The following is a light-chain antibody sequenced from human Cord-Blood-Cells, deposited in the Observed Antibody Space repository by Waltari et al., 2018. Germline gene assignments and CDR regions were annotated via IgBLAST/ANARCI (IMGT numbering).Light chain of an antibody. J-gene: IGKJ2*01. CDR1: QSVSSY. CDR2: DAS. V-gene: IGKV3-11*01. CDR3: QQRSNWPMYT. Sequence: EIVLTQSPATLSLSPGERATLSCRASQSVSSYLAWYQQKPGQAPRLLNYDASNRATGIPARFSGSGSGTDFTLTISSLEPEDFAVYYCQQRSNWPMYTFGQGTKLEIK.